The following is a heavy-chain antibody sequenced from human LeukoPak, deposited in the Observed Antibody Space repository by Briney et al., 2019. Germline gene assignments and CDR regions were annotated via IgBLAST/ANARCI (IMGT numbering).Heavy chain of an antibody. V-gene: IGHV4-30-2*01. CDR1: GGSISSGGYS. J-gene: IGHJ4*02. Sequence: SETLSLTCAVSGGSISSGGYSWSWIRQPPGKGLEWIGYIYHSGSTYYNPSLKSRVTISVDRSKNQISLKLSSVTAAGTAVYYCARGRPSTYPRGPPIDYWGQGTLVTVSS. D-gene: IGHD1-1*01. CDR3: ARGRPSTYPRGPPIDY. CDR2: IYHSGST.